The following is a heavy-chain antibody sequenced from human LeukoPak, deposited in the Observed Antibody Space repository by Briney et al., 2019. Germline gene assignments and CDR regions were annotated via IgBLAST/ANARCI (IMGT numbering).Heavy chain of an antibody. CDR2: INWNGGST. V-gene: IGHV3-20*04. J-gene: IGHJ5*02. D-gene: IGHD6-13*01. CDR3: AKDRGKYSSSWAIDP. CDR1: GFTFDDYG. Sequence: GGSLRLSCAASGFTFDDYGMSWVRQAPGKGLEWVSGINWNGGSTGYADSVKGRFTISRDNAKNSLYLQMNSLRAEDTAVYYCAKDRGKYSSSWAIDPWGQGTLVTVSS.